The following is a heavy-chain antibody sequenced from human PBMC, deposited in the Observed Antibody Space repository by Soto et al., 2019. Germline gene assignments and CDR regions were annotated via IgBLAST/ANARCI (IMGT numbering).Heavy chain of an antibody. CDR1: GFTFSTYA. CDR2: ISGSGDST. CDR3: GKEGSIGGGLAY. D-gene: IGHD3-10*01. J-gene: IGHJ4*02. Sequence: EVQLLESGGGLVQPGGSLRLSCAASGFTFSTYAMNWVRQAPGKGLEWVSGISGSGDSTYYADSVKGRFTVSRDNSKNPLYRQMRSLRGEDTAVFCWGKEGSIGGGLAYGGKGPLATVSP. V-gene: IGHV3-23*01.